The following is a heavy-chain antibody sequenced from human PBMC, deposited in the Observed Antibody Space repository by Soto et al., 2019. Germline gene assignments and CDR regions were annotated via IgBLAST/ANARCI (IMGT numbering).Heavy chain of an antibody. Sequence: SETLSLTCTVSGGSISSGDYYWSWIRQPPGKGLECIGYIYYSGSTYYNPSLKSRVTISVDTSKNQFSLKLSSVTAADTAVYYCARSRGAWSGDFDYWGQGTLGTVSS. V-gene: IGHV4-30-4*01. CDR3: ARSRGAWSGDFDY. CDR2: IYYSGST. CDR1: GGSISSGDYY. D-gene: IGHD3-10*01. J-gene: IGHJ4*02.